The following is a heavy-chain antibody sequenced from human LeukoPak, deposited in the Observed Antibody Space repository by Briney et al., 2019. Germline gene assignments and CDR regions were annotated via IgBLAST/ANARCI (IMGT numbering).Heavy chain of an antibody. Sequence: GESLKISCEGSGYSFTTYWIGWVRQMPGKGLEWMGITYPGGSDTKYSPSFQGQVTISVDKSISTAYLQWTSLKASDTAIYYRARHVASSGWAHFDYWGQGTLVTVSS. CDR1: GYSFTTYW. CDR3: ARHVASSGWAHFDY. D-gene: IGHD6-19*01. CDR2: TYPGGSDT. J-gene: IGHJ4*02. V-gene: IGHV5-51*01.